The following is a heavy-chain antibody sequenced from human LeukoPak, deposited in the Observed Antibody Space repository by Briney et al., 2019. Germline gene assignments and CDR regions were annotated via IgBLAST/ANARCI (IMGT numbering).Heavy chain of an antibody. CDR2: ISSGSNYI. CDR3: AGPSSTVH. D-gene: IGHD2-2*01. V-gene: IGHV3-21*01. Sequence: PGWSLRLSCAASGFTFSSYSMNWVRQAPGKGLEWVSSISSGSNYIYYADSVKGRFTISRDNAKNSLFLQMNRLRAEDTAVYYCAGPSSTVHWGQGTLVTVSS. J-gene: IGHJ4*02. CDR1: GFTFSSYS.